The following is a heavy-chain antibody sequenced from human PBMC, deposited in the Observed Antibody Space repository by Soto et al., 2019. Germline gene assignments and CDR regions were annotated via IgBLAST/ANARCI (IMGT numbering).Heavy chain of an antibody. CDR1: GFTFSSYA. D-gene: IGHD2-21*01. V-gene: IGHV3-23*01. CDR2: LSGSGGST. CDR3: AKGLALMADH. Sequence: GGSLRLSCAASGFTFSSYAMSWVRQAPGKGLEWVSGLSGSGGSTNYADPVKGRFTISRDNSKNTLYLQMDRLRVEDTAVYFCAKGLALMADHWGQGTPVTVSS. J-gene: IGHJ4*02.